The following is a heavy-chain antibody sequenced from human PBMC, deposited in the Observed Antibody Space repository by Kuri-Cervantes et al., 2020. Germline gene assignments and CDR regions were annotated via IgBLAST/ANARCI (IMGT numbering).Heavy chain of an antibody. CDR2: INAGNGNT. V-gene: IGHV1-3*01. Sequence: ASVKVSCKASGYTFTSYAMNWVRQAPGQRLEWMGWINAGNGNTKYSQKFQGRVTITRDTSASTAYMELSRLRSEDTAVYYCAREMPTSIAVRRGGNWFDLWGQGTLVTVSS. D-gene: IGHD6-6*01. CDR1: GYTFTSYA. CDR3: AREMPTSIAVRRGGNWFDL. J-gene: IGHJ5*02.